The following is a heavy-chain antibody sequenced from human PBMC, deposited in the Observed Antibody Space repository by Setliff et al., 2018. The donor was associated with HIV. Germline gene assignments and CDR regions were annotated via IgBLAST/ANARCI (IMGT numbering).Heavy chain of an antibody. J-gene: IGHJ4*02. D-gene: IGHD3-10*01. CDR1: GITFSSID. CDR2: SVPDGTRA. Sequence: GGSLRLSCAASGITFSSIDIHWVRQAPGRRPEWVAHSVPDGTRAYYSDSVKGRFTISRDDSKTTLYLQMNSLKTEDTAMYYCATGGGRYLHEWAYWGQGTLVTVSS. V-gene: IGHV3-30*02. CDR3: ATGGGRYLHEWAY.